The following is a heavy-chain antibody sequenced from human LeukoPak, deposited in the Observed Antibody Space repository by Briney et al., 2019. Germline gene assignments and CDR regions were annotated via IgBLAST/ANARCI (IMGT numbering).Heavy chain of an antibody. V-gene: IGHV3-7*01. J-gene: IGHJ4*02. CDR2: IKLDGSEK. CDR3: ARDFFAFGGVIALLDY. CDR1: GFTFSSYW. D-gene: IGHD3-16*02. Sequence: GGSLRLSCAASGFTFSSYWMSWVRQAPGKGLEWVANIKLDGSEKYYVDPVKGRFTISRDNAKKSLYLQMNSLRDEDTAVYYCARDFFAFGGVIALLDYWGQGTLVTVSS.